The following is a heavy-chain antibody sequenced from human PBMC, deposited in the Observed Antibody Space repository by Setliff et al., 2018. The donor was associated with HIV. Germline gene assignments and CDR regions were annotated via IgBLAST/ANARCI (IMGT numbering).Heavy chain of an antibody. CDR3: AKDRQQWLLLSPRYFDY. J-gene: IGHJ4*02. CDR2: IYSGGTT. CDR1: GGSISSFY. V-gene: IGHV3-53*01. D-gene: IGHD6-19*01. Sequence: ETLSLTCTVSGGSISSFYWSWIRQPAGKGLEWVSVIYSGGTTYYADSVKGRFTISRDNSKNTLYLQMNSLRVEDTALYYCAKDRQQWLLLSPRYFDYWGQGTLVTVSS.